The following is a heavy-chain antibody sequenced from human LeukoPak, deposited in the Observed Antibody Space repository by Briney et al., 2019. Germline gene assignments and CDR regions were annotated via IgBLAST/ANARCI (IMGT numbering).Heavy chain of an antibody. CDR2: ICYSGST. V-gene: IGHV4-39*07. D-gene: IGHD1-14*01. J-gene: IGHJ4*02. CDR3: VKDRGNHVTDY. Sequence: SETLSLTCTVSGGSISSSSYYWGWLRQPPGKGLEWIGTICYSGSTYYSSSLKSRVTISVDTSKDQFSLKLSSVTAADTAVYYCVKDRGNHVTDYWGQGTLVTVSS. CDR1: GGSISSSSYY.